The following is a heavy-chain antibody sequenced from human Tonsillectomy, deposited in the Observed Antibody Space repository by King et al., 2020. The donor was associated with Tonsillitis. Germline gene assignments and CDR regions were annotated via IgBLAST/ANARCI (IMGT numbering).Heavy chain of an antibody. CDR3: ARLHYVWGSYRLYYFDY. Sequence: VQLVESGGGLVQPGGSLRLSCAASGFTFSSYWMSWVRQAPGKGLEWVANIKQDGSEKYYVGSVKGRFTISRDNAKNSLYLQMNSLRAEDTAVYYCARLHYVWGSYRLYYFDYWGQGTLVTVSS. CDR2: IKQDGSEK. V-gene: IGHV3-7*01. J-gene: IGHJ4*02. CDR1: GFTFSSYW. D-gene: IGHD3-16*02.